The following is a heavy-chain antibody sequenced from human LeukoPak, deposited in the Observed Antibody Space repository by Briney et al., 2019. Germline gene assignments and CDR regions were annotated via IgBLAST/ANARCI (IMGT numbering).Heavy chain of an antibody. J-gene: IGHJ6*03. CDR2: IIPIFGTA. CDR3: AKALAARHYYYYYMDV. D-gene: IGHD6-6*01. V-gene: IGHV1-69*01. Sequence: VASVKVSCKASGGTFSSYAISWVRQAPGQGLEWMGGIIPIFGTANYAQKFQGRVTITADESTSTAYMELSSLRSEDTAVYYCAKALAARHYYYYYMDVWGKGTTVTVSS. CDR1: GGTFSSYA.